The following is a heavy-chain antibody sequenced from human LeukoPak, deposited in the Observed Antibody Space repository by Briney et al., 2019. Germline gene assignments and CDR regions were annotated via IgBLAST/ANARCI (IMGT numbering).Heavy chain of an antibody. J-gene: IGHJ4*02. D-gene: IGHD3-3*01. CDR3: ARDFWGAYRVDFFDY. Sequence: GGSLRLSCAASGFTFSSYWMSWVRQAPGKGLEWVANIKQDGSEKYYVDSVKGRFTISRDNAKNSLYLQMNSLRAEDTAVYYCARDFWGAYRVDFFDYWGQGTLVTVSS. CDR1: GFTFSSYW. V-gene: IGHV3-7*01. CDR2: IKQDGSEK.